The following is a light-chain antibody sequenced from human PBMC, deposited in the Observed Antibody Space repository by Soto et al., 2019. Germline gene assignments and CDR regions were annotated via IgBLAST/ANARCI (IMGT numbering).Light chain of an antibody. CDR2: DAS. J-gene: IGKJ5*01. CDR1: LSVSSY. CDR3: QQRTNWPIT. V-gene: IGKV3-11*01. Sequence: EIVLTQSPATLSLSPGERATLSCRASLSVSSYLAWYQHKPGQAPRLLIYDASNRATGIPARFSGSGSGTDFTLTISSLQPEDFAVYYCQQRTNWPITFGQGTRLEIK.